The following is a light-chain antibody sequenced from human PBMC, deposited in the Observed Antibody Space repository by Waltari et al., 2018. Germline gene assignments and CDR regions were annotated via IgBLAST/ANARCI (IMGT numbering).Light chain of an antibody. V-gene: IGLV1-47*01. CDR2: RNN. J-gene: IGLJ7*01. Sequence: QSVLTQPPSASGTPGQRVTISCSGSSSNIGSNYVYWYQQLPGTAPKLLIYRNNQRPSGFPARCSGSKSGTSASLAISGLRSEDEADYYCAAWDDSLSAVFGGGTQLTVL. CDR1: SSNIGSNY. CDR3: AAWDDSLSAV.